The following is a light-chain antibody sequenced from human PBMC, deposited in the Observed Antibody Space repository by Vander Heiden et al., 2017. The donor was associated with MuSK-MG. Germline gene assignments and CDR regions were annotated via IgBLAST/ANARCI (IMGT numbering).Light chain of an antibody. J-gene: IGLJ2*01. CDR1: SLRSYY. V-gene: IGLV3-19*01. CDR2: GKN. Sequence: SSELTQDPAVSVALGETARITCQGDSLRSYYASWYQQKPGQAPVLVIYGKNNRPSGSPDRFSGSSSGNTASLTITGAQAEEEADYYCNSRDSSGNHVVFGGGTKLTVL. CDR3: NSRDSSGNHVV.